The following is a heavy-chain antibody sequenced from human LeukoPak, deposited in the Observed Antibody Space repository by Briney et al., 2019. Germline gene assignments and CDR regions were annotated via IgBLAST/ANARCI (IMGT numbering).Heavy chain of an antibody. J-gene: IGHJ4*02. CDR3: AKDQDSGSGSDY. Sequence: GGSLRLSCAASGLSFSNYAMSWVRQAPGEGLEWVSHISGGGSSTHYADSVKGRFTISRDNSKDTLYLQMNSLRAEDTAVYYCAKDQDSGSGSDYWGQGTLVTVSS. CDR1: GLSFSNYA. V-gene: IGHV3-23*01. CDR2: ISGGGSST. D-gene: IGHD3-10*01.